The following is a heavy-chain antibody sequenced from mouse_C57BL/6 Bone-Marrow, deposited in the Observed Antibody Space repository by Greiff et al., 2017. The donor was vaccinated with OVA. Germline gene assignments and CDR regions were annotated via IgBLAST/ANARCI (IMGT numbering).Heavy chain of an antibody. J-gene: IGHJ3*01. Sequence: VQLKESGGDLVKPGGSLKLSCAASGFTFSSYGMSWVRQTPDKRLEWVATISSGGSYTYYPDSVKGRFTISRDNAKNTLYLQMSSLKSEDTAMYYCARQPIDYGSSYAPFAYWGQGTLVTVSA. CDR2: ISSGGSYT. CDR3: ARQPIDYGSSYAPFAY. D-gene: IGHD1-1*01. CDR1: GFTFSSYG. V-gene: IGHV5-6*01.